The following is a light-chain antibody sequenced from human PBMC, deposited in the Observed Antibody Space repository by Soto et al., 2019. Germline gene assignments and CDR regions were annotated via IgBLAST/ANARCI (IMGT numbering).Light chain of an antibody. V-gene: IGKV1-5*03. CDR2: EAS. CDR3: QQYNFYWT. J-gene: IGKJ1*01. CDR1: ESINNW. Sequence: DIPMTQSPSSVSATVGDRVSITCRASESINNWLAWYQLKPGKAPKLLIYEASTLESWVPSRFSGSGSGTEFTLTISSLQPDDSATYYCQQYNFYWTFGQGTKVEIK.